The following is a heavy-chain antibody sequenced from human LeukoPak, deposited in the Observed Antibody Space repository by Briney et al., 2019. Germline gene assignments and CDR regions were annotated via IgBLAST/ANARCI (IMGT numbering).Heavy chain of an antibody. CDR3: AGVTLNWFDP. CDR1: GGSISSGSYY. Sequence: SETLSLTCTVSGGSISSGSYYWSWIRQPAGKGLEWIGRIYTSGSTNYNPSLKSRVTISVDTSKNQFSLKLSSVTAADTAVYYCAGVTLNWFDPWGQGTLVTVSS. CDR2: IYTSGST. J-gene: IGHJ5*02. D-gene: IGHD4-23*01. V-gene: IGHV4-61*02.